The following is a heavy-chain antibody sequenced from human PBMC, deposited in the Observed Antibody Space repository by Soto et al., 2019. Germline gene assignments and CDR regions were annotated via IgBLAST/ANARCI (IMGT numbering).Heavy chain of an antibody. CDR2: IYYRGNA. CDR3: ARLEGLATISYYFDF. J-gene: IGHJ4*02. D-gene: IGHD3-9*01. CDR1: DDSINSDKYY. V-gene: IGHV4-39*01. Sequence: QLQLQESGPGLVKPSETLSLTCSVSDDSINSDKYYWGWIRQPPGKGLEWIGSIYYRGNAYYNPSLQTRVTISLDESRSQFSLQLNSVTAADSAVYFCARLEGLATISYYFDFWGPGALVTVSS.